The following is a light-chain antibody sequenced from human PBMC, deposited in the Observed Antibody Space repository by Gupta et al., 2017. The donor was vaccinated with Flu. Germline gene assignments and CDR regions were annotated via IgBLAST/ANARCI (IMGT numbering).Light chain of an antibody. J-gene: IGLJ3*02. Sequence: QSALTPPPSVSGSPGQSVTLSCPGTSSDVGSYNRVSWYQQPPGTAPKLMIYEVSNRPSGVPDRFSGSKSGNTASLTISGLQAEDEADYYCSLYTSSSTWVFGGGTKLTVL. V-gene: IGLV2-18*01. CDR3: SLYTSSSTWV. CDR1: SSDVGSYNR. CDR2: EVS.